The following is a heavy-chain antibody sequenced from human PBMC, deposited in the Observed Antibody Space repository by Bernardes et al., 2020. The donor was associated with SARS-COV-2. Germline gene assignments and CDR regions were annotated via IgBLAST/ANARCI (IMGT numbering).Heavy chain of an antibody. J-gene: IGHJ4*02. Sequence: SETLSLTCAVYGGSFSDYYWTWIRQSPGKGLEWIGEINHSGSTNYNPSLKSRVTISVDTSKNQFSLRLSSVTAADTAVYYCARGSDNYGYGLDHFYYFDYWGQGIRVTVSS. CDR1: GGSFSDYY. D-gene: IGHD5-18*01. CDR2: INHSGST. V-gene: IGHV4-34*01. CDR3: ARGSDNYGYGLDHFYYFDY.